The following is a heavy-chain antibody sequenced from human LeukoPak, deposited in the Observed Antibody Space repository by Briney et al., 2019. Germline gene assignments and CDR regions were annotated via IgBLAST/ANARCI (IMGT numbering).Heavy chain of an antibody. CDR3: ALYDSSGYYRTFDY. D-gene: IGHD3-22*01. Sequence: ASVKVSCKASGYTFTSYGISWVRQAPGQGLEWMGWISAYNGNTNYAQKLQGRVTMTTDTSTSTAYMELSRLRSDDTAVYYCALYDSSGYYRTFDYWGQGTLVTVSS. CDR2: ISAYNGNT. CDR1: GYTFTSYG. V-gene: IGHV1-18*01. J-gene: IGHJ4*02.